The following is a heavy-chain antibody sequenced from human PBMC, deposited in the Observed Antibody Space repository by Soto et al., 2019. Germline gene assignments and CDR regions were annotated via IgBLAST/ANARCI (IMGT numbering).Heavy chain of an antibody. CDR1: GESISSGGYY. J-gene: IGHJ5*02. CDR3: ARAFSSSSAVDL. Sequence: SETLSLTCTVSGESISSGGYYWSWIRHHPGKGLEWIGYIYDSESAYYNPSLKSRVTISMDTSKNQIAMRLSSVTAADTAVYFCARAFSSSSAVDLWGQGTQVT. D-gene: IGHD6-6*01. V-gene: IGHV4-31*03. CDR2: IYDSESA.